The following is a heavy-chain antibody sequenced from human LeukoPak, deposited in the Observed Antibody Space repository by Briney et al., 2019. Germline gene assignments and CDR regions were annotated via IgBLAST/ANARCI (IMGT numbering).Heavy chain of an antibody. Sequence: GGSLRLSCAVSGFTISSYAMSWVRQAPGKGLEWVSGISWNSGSIGYADSVKGRFTISRDNAKNSLYLQMNSLRAEDTALYYCAKDIHDSSGYYASYYYYGMDVWGQGTTVTVSS. V-gene: IGHV3-9*01. D-gene: IGHD3-22*01. CDR3: AKDIHDSSGYYASYYYYGMDV. J-gene: IGHJ6*02. CDR1: GFTISSYA. CDR2: ISWNSGSI.